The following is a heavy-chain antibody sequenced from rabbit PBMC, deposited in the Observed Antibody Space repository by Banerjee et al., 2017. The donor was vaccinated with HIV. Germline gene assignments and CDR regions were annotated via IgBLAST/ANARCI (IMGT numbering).Heavy chain of an antibody. CDR2: IGGGSSGST. CDR1: GFSFSSGYW. D-gene: IGHD6-1*01. J-gene: IGHJ4*01. V-gene: IGHV1S40*01. Sequence: QSLEESGGDLVKPGASLTLTCTASGFSFSSGYWICWVRQAPGKGLEWIACIGGGSSGSTYYASWAKGRFTISKTSSTTVTLQMTSLTAADTATYFCARYADSVGYGVAFNLWGPGTLVTDS. CDR3: ARYADSVGYGVAFNL.